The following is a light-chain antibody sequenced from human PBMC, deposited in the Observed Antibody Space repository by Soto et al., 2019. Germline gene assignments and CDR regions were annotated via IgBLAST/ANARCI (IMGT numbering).Light chain of an antibody. J-gene: IGKJ1*01. CDR1: QSISSY. CDR3: QQSYSTRWT. V-gene: IGKV1-39*01. CDR2: AAS. Sequence: DIQMTQSPSSLSASVGDRVTITCRASQSISSYLNWYQQKPGKAPKLLIYAASSLQSWVPSRFSGSGSGTDFTLTISSLQPEDFANYYCQQSYSTRWTFGQGTKVEIK.